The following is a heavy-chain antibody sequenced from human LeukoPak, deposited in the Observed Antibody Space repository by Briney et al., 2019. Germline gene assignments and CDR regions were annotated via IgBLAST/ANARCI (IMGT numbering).Heavy chain of an antibody. J-gene: IGHJ6*04. V-gene: IGHV4-30-2*01. D-gene: IGHD2-15*01. CDR2: IYHSGST. Sequence: SQTLSLTCAVSGGPISSGGYSWSWIRQPPGKGLEWIGYIYHSGSTYYNPSLKSRVTISVDRSKNQFSLKLSSVTAADTAVYYCARGKGPAATPYYYYGMDVWGKGTTVTVSS. CDR3: ARGKGPAATPYYYYGMDV. CDR1: GGPISSGGYS.